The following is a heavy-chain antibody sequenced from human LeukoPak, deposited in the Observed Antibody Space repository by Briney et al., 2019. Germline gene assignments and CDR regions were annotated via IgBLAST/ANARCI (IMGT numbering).Heavy chain of an antibody. CDR2: ISGSTHKI. V-gene: IGHV3-23*01. CDR1: GITFSNYA. D-gene: IGHD5-18*01. J-gene: IGHJ4*02. CDR3: AGRVTGYSSGYVY. Sequence: GGSLRLSCVASGITFSNYAVSWVRQAPEKGLDWVSVISGSTHKIRYADSVKGRFTISRDNSENIVYLQMNNLRAEDTAVYYCAGRVTGYSSGYVYWGQGTLVTVSS.